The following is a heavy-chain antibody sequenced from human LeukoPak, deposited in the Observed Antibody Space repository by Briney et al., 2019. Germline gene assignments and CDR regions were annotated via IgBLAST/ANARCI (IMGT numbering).Heavy chain of an antibody. Sequence: SETLSLTCTISGYSISSGYYWSWIRQPPGKGLEWIGIIYHSGSTYYNPSLKSRVTISVDTSKNQFSLNLSSVTAADTAVYYCARAVPGGQQLDYWGQGTLVTVSS. D-gene: IGHD6-13*01. CDR3: ARAVPGGQQLDY. J-gene: IGHJ4*02. V-gene: IGHV4-38-2*02. CDR2: IYHSGST. CDR1: GYSISSGYY.